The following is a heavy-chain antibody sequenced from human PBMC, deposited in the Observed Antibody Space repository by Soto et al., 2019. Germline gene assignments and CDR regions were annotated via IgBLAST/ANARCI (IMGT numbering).Heavy chain of an antibody. V-gene: IGHV5-10-1*01. CDR2: IDPSDSYT. J-gene: IGHJ6*02. CDR1: GYSFTSYW. CDR3: ARLKCSGGSCYAYYYYGMDV. Sequence: SGYSFTSYWISWVRQMPGKGLEWMGRIDPSDSYTNYSPSFQGHVTISADKSISTAYLQWSSLKASDTAMYYCARLKCSGGSCYAYYYYGMDVWGQGTTVTVSS. D-gene: IGHD2-15*01.